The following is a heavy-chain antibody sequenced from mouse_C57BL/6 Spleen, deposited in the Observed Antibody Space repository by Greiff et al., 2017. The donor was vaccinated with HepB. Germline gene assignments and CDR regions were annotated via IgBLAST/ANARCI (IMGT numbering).Heavy chain of an antibody. D-gene: IGHD4-1*01. CDR3: ARRTGNYFDY. Sequence: EVMLVEPGGGLVKPGASLKFSCAASGFTFSDYGMHWVRQAPEKGLEWVAYISSSSSTIYYADKVKGRFTISRDNAKNTLFLQMTSLRSEDTAMYYCARRTGNYFDYWGQGTTLTVSS. V-gene: IGHV5-17*01. CDR1: GFTFSDYG. CDR2: ISSSSSTI. J-gene: IGHJ2*01.